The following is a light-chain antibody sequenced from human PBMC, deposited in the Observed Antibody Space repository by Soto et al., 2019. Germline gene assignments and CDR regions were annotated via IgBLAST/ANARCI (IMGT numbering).Light chain of an antibody. CDR2: GVY. V-gene: IGKV3-20*01. CDR3: QQYGTSTPT. Sequence: EIVLTQFPGTLSLSPGEGATLSCRASQSVSGDSLAWYRQKLGQAPRLLIYGVYNRATGLPDRFSGGGSGTDFTLTISRLEPQDSAVYYCQQYGTSTPTFGQGTRLEI. CDR1: QSVSGDS. J-gene: IGKJ2*01.